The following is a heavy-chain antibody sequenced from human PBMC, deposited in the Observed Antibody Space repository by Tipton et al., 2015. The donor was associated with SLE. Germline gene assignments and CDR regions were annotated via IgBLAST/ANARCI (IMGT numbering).Heavy chain of an antibody. V-gene: IGHV4-59*12. CDR2: SYYRGST. Sequence: GLVKPSETLSLNCSVSGDSINTNYWTWIRQPPGKGLEWIGYSYYRGSTNYNPSLESRVTISVGTSKNQFSLNLSSVTAADTAVFYCARDKFRSSTGVFDIWGQGTMVTVSS. D-gene: IGHD6-6*01. J-gene: IGHJ3*02. CDR1: GDSINTNY. CDR3: ARDKFRSSTGVFDI.